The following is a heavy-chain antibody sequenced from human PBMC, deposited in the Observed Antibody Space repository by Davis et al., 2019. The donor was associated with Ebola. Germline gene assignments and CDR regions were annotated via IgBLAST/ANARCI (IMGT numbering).Heavy chain of an antibody. CDR2: INSDGSTK. V-gene: IGHV3-74*01. D-gene: IGHD6-19*01. Sequence: GESLKISCAASGFTFSPYWMHWVRQAPGKGLVWVSHINSDGSTKIYADSVEGRFTISRDNAKNSLYLQMNSLGAEDTAVYYCARDRKSSGWYSSRDFDYWGQGTLVTVSS. CDR1: GFTFSPYW. CDR3: ARDRKSSGWYSSRDFDY. J-gene: IGHJ4*02.